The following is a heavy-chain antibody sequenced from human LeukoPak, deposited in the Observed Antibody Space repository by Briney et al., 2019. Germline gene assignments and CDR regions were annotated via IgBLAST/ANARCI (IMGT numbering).Heavy chain of an antibody. Sequence: SETLSLTCAVYGGSFSGYYWSWIRQPPGKGLEWIGEINHSGSTNYNPSIKSRVTISVDTSKNQFSLKLSSVTAADTAVYYCARGRAGTDSGDFDYWGQGTLVTVSS. CDR1: GGSFSGYY. V-gene: IGHV4-34*01. J-gene: IGHJ4*02. CDR2: INHSGST. D-gene: IGHD1-14*01. CDR3: ARGRAGTDSGDFDY.